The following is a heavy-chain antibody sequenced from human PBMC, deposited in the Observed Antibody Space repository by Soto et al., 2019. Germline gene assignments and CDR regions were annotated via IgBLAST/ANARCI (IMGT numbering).Heavy chain of an antibody. CDR2: IIAYNGNT. D-gene: IGHD4-17*01. Sequence: QVQLVQSGAEVKKPGASVKVSCKASGYTFIDYGFSWVRQAPGQGLEWMGRIIAYNGNTRNAQKFQGRLTMTRETSTSTAYMELRRLRSDDTAVYYCARDARVYDDYGVKFDSGGQGTRFTVSS. J-gene: IGHJ4*02. CDR3: ARDARVYDDYGVKFDS. CDR1: GYTFIDYG. V-gene: IGHV1-18*01.